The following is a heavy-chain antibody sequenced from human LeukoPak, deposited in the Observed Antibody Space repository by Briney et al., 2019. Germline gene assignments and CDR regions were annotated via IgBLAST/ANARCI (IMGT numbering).Heavy chain of an antibody. CDR1: GFTFSSNS. CDR3: ARLTSATVTYDY. CDR2: ISSSSSTI. Sequence: PGGSLRLSCTASGFTFSSNSMNWVRQAPGKGLEWVSYISSSSSTIYYADSVKGRFTISRDNAKNSLYLQTNSLRDEDTAVYYCARLTSATVTYDYWGQGTLVTVSS. D-gene: IGHD4-17*01. J-gene: IGHJ4*02. V-gene: IGHV3-48*02.